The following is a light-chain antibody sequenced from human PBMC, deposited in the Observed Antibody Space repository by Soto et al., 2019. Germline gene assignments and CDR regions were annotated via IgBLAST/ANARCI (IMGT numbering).Light chain of an antibody. J-gene: IGKJ1*01. CDR1: QSVSSN. Sequence: EIVMTQSPATLSVSPGERATLSCRASQSVSSNLAWYQQKPGQAPRLLIYGASTRATGIPARFSGSGSGTEFPLTISSLQSEDFAVYYCQQYNNPPRTFGQGTKVEIK. CDR3: QQYNNPPRT. CDR2: GAS. V-gene: IGKV3-15*01.